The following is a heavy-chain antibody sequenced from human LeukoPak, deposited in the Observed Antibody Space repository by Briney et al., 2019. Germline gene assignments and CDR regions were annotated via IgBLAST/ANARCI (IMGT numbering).Heavy chain of an antibody. CDR2: IYTSGST. J-gene: IGHJ4*02. CDR1: GGSISSGSYY. D-gene: IGHD6-19*01. CDR3: ARQSKSSGSYYFDY. Sequence: SETLSLTCTVSGGSISSGSYYWSWIRQPAGKGLEWIGRIYTSGSTNYSPSLKSRVTMSVDTSKNQFSLKLSSVTAADTAVYYCARQSKSSGSYYFDYWGQGTLVTVSS. V-gene: IGHV4-61*02.